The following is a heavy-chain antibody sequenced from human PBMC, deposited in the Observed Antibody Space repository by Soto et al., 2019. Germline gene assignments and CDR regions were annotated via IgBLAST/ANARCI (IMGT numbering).Heavy chain of an antibody. D-gene: IGHD2-15*01. V-gene: IGHV1-18*04. CDR2: ISDYDGYT. Sequence: QVQLVQSGAEVKKPGASVKVSCKASSHTSISYGINWVRQAPGQGLEWMGWISDYDGYTTYAQKLQGRVTMTTDTSTSTVYMELRSLKSDDTAVYYCSTPVLDYWGQGTLVTVSS. CDR3: STPVLDY. J-gene: IGHJ4*02. CDR1: SHTSISYG.